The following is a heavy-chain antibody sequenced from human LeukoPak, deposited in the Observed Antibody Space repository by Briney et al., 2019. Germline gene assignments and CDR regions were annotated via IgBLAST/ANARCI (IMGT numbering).Heavy chain of an antibody. J-gene: IGHJ5*02. CDR2: ISSSSSYI. Sequence: GGSLRLSCVASGFTVRTNYINWVRQAPGKGLEWVSSISSSSSYIYYADSVKGRFTISRDNAKNSLYLQMNSLRADDTAVYYCARGTPIGCSGGSCYPNWFDPWGQGTLVTVSS. V-gene: IGHV3-21*01. D-gene: IGHD2-15*01. CDR3: ARGTPIGCSGGSCYPNWFDP. CDR1: GFTVRTNY.